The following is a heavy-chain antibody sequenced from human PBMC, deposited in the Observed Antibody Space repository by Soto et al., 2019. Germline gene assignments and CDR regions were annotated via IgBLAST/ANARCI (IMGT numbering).Heavy chain of an antibody. CDR2: IWYDGSNK. J-gene: IGHJ6*02. V-gene: IGHV3-33*08. CDR3: ARGPGRPPLRNYGMDV. CDR1: GFTFNSYW. Sequence: PGGSLRLSCAASGFTFNSYWMSWVRQVPGKGLEWVADIWYDGSNKNYADSVRGRFTISRDNSKNTLSLQMNSLRAEDTAVYYCARGPGRPPLRNYGMDVWGQGTTVTVSS.